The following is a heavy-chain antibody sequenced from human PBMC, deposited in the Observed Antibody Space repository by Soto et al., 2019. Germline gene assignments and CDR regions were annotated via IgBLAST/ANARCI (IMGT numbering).Heavy chain of an antibody. D-gene: IGHD3-9*01. CDR2: ISYDGSNK. Sequence: PGGSLRLSCAASGFTFSSYAMHWVRQAPGKGLEWVAVISYDGSNKYYADSVKGRFTISRDNSKNTLYLQMNSLRAEDTAVYYCARGHVLRYFDWLLSPLFDYWGQGTLVTVSS. J-gene: IGHJ4*02. CDR1: GFTFSSYA. V-gene: IGHV3-30-3*01. CDR3: ARGHVLRYFDWLLSPLFDY.